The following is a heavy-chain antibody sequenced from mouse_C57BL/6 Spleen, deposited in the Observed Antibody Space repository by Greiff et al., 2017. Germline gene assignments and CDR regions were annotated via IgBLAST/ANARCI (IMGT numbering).Heavy chain of an antibody. CDR2: INYDGSST. Sequence: EVMLVESEGGLVQPGSSMKLSCTASGFTFSDYYMAWVRQVPEKGLEWVANINYDGSSTYYLDSLKSRFIISRDNAKNILYLQMSSLKSEDTATYYCARDRLGHFDYWGQGTTLTVSS. J-gene: IGHJ2*01. CDR3: ARDRLGHFDY. CDR1: GFTFSDYY. V-gene: IGHV5-16*01. D-gene: IGHD4-1*01.